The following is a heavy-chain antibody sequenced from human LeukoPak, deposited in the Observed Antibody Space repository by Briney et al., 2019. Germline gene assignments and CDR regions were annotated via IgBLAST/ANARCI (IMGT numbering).Heavy chain of an antibody. CDR3: ARVESYDYGDYAPHPNYYYYYGMDV. CDR2: IKQDGSEK. D-gene: IGHD4-17*01. CDR1: GFTFSIYW. Sequence: GGSLRLSCAASGFTFSIYWMNWVRQAPGKGLEWVANIKQDGSEKNYVDSVKGRFTISRDNAKNSLYLQMNSLRAEDTAVYYCARVESYDYGDYAPHPNYYYYYGMDVWGQGTTVTVSS. J-gene: IGHJ6*02. V-gene: IGHV3-7*01.